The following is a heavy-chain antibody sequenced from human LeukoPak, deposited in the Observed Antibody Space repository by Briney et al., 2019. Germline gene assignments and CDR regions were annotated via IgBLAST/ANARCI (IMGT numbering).Heavy chain of an antibody. D-gene: IGHD3/OR15-3a*01. CDR2: INPNSGGT. Sequence: ASVKVSCKASGYTFTGYYVHWVRQAPGQGLEWMGWINPNSGGTNYAQKFQGRVTMTRDTSISTAYMELSRLRSDDTAVYYCARATDWDYYYYYMDVWGKGTTVTVSS. CDR3: ARATDWDYYYYYMDV. V-gene: IGHV1-2*02. J-gene: IGHJ6*03. CDR1: GYTFTGYY.